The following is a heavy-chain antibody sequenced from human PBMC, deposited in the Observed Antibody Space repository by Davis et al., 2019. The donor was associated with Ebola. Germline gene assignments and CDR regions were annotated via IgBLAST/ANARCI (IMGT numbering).Heavy chain of an antibody. J-gene: IGHJ4*02. CDR3: ARANIVVVVAATPYAYYFDY. V-gene: IGHV4-39*01. Sequence: GSLRLSCTVSGGSISSSSYYWGWIRQPPGKGLEWIGSIYYSGSTYYNPSLKSRVTISVDTSKNQFSLKLSSVTAADTAVYYCARANIVVVVAATPYAYYFDYWGQGTLVTVSS. CDR2: IYYSGST. D-gene: IGHD2-15*01. CDR1: GGSISSSSYY.